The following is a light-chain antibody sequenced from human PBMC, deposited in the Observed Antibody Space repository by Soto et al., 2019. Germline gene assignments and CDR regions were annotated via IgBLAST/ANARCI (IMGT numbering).Light chain of an antibody. CDR2: DVT. CDR3: SSYTSTNTYV. Sequence: QSALTQPASVSGSPVQSITISCTGTSSDIGGYNYVSWYQQHPGKAPKLMIYDVTHRPSGISHRFSGSKSGNTASLTISGLQAEDEADYYCSSYTSTNTYVFGTGTKLTVL. V-gene: IGLV2-14*01. CDR1: SSDIGGYNY. J-gene: IGLJ1*01.